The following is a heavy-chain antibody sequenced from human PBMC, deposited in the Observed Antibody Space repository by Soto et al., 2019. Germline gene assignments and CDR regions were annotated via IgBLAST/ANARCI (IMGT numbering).Heavy chain of an antibody. CDR3: ARGGSSSSLGWFDP. D-gene: IGHD6-6*01. CDR1: GFTFSSYG. CDR2: IWYDGSNK. Sequence: GGSLRLSCAASGFTFSSYGMHWVRQAPGKGLEWVAVIWYDGSNKYYADSVKGRFTISRDNSKNTLYLQMNSLRAEDTAVYYCARGGSSSSLGWFDPWGQGTLVTVSS. V-gene: IGHV3-33*01. J-gene: IGHJ5*02.